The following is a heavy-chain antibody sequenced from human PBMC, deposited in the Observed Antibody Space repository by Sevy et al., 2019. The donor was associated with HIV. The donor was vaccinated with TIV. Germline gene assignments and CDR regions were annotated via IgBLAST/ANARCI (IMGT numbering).Heavy chain of an antibody. CDR2: IRYDGSNK. CDR1: GFTFSSYG. J-gene: IGHJ6*02. Sequence: GGSLRLSCAASGFTFSSYGMHWVRQAPGKGLEWVAFIRYDGSNKYYADSVKGRFTMSRDNSKNTLYLQMNSLRAEDTAVYYCAKDLRDILVVVAATEDYYYYGMDVWGQGTTVTVSS. CDR3: AKDLRDILVVVAATEDYYYYGMDV. D-gene: IGHD2-15*01. V-gene: IGHV3-30*02.